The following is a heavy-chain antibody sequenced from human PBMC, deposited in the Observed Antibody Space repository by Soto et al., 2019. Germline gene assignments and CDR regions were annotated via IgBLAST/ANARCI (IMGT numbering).Heavy chain of an antibody. Sequence: GASVKVSCKTSGFSFTSYDVTWVRQATGQGLEWMGWMNPNSGNTGFAQKFLGRVTLTRDMSITTAYMELSSLRSEDTAVYYCARVPFSASGIDYWGQGTLVTVSS. CDR3: ARVPFSASGIDY. V-gene: IGHV1-8*01. J-gene: IGHJ4*02. CDR2: MNPNSGNT. D-gene: IGHD1-26*01. CDR1: GFSFTSYD.